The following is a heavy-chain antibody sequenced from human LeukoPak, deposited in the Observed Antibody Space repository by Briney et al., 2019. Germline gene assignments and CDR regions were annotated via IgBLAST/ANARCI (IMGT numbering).Heavy chain of an antibody. CDR2: INHSGST. CDR3: ARGNAGYFDY. D-gene: IGHD6-13*01. CDR1: GGSFSGYY. J-gene: IGHJ4*02. V-gene: IGHV4-34*01. Sequence: SETLSLTCAVYGGSFSGYYWNWIRQPPGEGLEWIGEINHSGSTNYNPSLKSRVTISVDTSKNQLSLKLSSVTAADTAVYYCARGNAGYFDYWGQGTLVTVSS.